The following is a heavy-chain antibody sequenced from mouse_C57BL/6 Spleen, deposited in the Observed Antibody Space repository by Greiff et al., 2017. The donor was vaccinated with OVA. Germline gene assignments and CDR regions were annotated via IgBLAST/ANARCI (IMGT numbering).Heavy chain of an antibody. V-gene: IGHV10-3*01. CDR2: IRSKSSNYAT. D-gene: IGHD1-1*01. J-gene: IGHJ2*01. CDR3: VRDGSSYGVYYFDY. CDR1: GFTFNTYA. Sequence: EVQVEESGGGLVQPKGSLKLSCAASGFTFNTYAMHWVRQAPGKGLEWVARIRSKSSNYATYYADSVKDRFTISRDDSQSMLYLQMNNLKTEDTAMYYCVRDGSSYGVYYFDYWGQGTTLTVSS.